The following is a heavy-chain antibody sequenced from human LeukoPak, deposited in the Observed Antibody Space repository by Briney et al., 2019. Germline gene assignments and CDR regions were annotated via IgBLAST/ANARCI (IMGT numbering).Heavy chain of an antibody. Sequence: GGSLRLSCTASGITFNNYAMSWVRQPPGKGLEWVSTISGRGDVTYYADSVKGRFTISRDNSKNTLFLQMNSLRAEDTAVYYCANTLLYSSGWDYWGQGTLVTVSS. CDR2: ISGRGDVT. CDR1: GITFNNYA. V-gene: IGHV3-23*01. D-gene: IGHD6-19*01. J-gene: IGHJ4*02. CDR3: ANTLLYSSGWDY.